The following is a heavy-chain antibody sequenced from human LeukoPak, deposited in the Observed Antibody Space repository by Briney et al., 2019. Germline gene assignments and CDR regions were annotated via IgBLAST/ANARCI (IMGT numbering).Heavy chain of an antibody. V-gene: IGHV4-59*01. Sequence: SETLSLTCTVSGAPISNDYWNWIRQSPEKGLEWIGYVSSRGATNYNPSLRSRVTISGDTSKNQFSLRLTSVSAADTAMYFCARDEGNYYGMAFDFWGQGILVTVSS. D-gene: IGHD3-10*01. CDR1: GAPISNDY. CDR2: VSSRGAT. CDR3: ARDEGNYYGMAFDF. J-gene: IGHJ4*02.